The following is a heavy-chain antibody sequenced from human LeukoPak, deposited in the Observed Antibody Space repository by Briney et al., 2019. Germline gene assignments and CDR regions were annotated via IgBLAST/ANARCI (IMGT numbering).Heavy chain of an antibody. V-gene: IGHV3-43*02. D-gene: IGHD5-18*01. CDR3: AKDKYSYGYNFDY. Sequence: PGGSLRLSCAASGFTFSSYAMSWVRQAPGKGLEWVSLISGDGDSTYYADSVKGRFTISRDNSKNSLYLQMSSLRTEDTALFYCAKDKYSYGYNFDYWGQGTLVTVSS. J-gene: IGHJ4*02. CDR1: GFTFSSYA. CDR2: ISGDGDST.